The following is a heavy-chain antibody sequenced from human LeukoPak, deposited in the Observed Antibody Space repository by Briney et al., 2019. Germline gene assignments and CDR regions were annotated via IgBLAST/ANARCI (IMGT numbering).Heavy chain of an antibody. CDR3: ARMTTGHDY. D-gene: IGHD4-17*01. J-gene: IGHJ4*02. CDR1: GTSFSSYY. CDR2: VNHSGYT. Sequence: SETLSLTCGVSGTSFSSYYWSWIRQTPGKGLEWIGEVNHSGYTNMNPSLKSRVTISVDTSKNQFSLMLTSVTAADTAVYFCARMTTGHDYWGQGTLVTVSS. V-gene: IGHV4-34*01.